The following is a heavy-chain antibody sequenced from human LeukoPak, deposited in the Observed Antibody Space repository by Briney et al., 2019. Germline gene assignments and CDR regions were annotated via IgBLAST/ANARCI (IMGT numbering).Heavy chain of an antibody. Sequence: AGSLTLSCPASAFTFSSPWMHWARQVPGKGLVWVSRINSDVSSTTYANSVKGRFTTTSDNARNTLYLQMNSLRAEDTAVYYSAVAMAGRPYLDYWGQGTLVTVSS. CDR1: AFTFSSPW. J-gene: IGHJ4*02. V-gene: IGHV3-74*01. D-gene: IGHD6-19*01. CDR3: AVAMAGRPYLDY. CDR2: INSDVSST.